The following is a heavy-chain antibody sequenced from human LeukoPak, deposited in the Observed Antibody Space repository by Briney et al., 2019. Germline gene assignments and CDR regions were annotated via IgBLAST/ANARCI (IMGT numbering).Heavy chain of an antibody. CDR1: GFTFSSYS. V-gene: IGHV3-21*01. Sequence: PGGSLRLSCAASGFTFSSYSMNWVRQAPGKGLEWVSSISRSSSYIYYADSVKGRFTISRDNVKKSLYLQMNSLRAEDTAVYYCARENYYDSGSYSYWYFDLWGRGTLVTVSS. D-gene: IGHD3-10*01. CDR3: ARENYYDSGSYSYWYFDL. CDR2: ISRSSSYI. J-gene: IGHJ2*01.